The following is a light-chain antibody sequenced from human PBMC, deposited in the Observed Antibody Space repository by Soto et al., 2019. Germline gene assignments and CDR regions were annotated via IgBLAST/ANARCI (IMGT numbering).Light chain of an antibody. CDR3: SSYTSSSTRV. V-gene: IGLV2-14*01. CDR2: DVS. Sequence: QSALTQPASVSGSPGQSITISCTGTSSDVGGYNYVSWYQQHPGKAPKLMIYDVSNRPSGVSNRFAGSKSGNTAYLTISGLQAEDEADYYFSSYTSSSTRVFGTGTKLTVL. CDR1: SSDVGGYNY. J-gene: IGLJ1*01.